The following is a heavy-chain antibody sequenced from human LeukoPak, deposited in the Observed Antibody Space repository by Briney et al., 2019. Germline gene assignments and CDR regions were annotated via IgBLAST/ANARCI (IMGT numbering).Heavy chain of an antibody. Sequence: GGSLRLSSAASGFTFSNAWMSWVRQGPGKGLEWVGRIKSKTDGGTTDYAAPVKGRFTISRDDSKNTLYLQMNSLKTEDTAVYYCTTQRSRITMVRGVIRSDHWGQGTLVTVSS. V-gene: IGHV3-15*01. D-gene: IGHD3-10*01. CDR2: IKSKTDGGTT. J-gene: IGHJ4*02. CDR3: TTQRSRITMVRGVIRSDH. CDR1: GFTFSNAW.